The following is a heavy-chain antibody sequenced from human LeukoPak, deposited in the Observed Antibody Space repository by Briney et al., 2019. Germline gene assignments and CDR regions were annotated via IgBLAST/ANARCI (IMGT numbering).Heavy chain of an antibody. J-gene: IGHJ4*02. V-gene: IGHV4-34*01. CDR2: INHSGST. CDR1: SGSFSGYY. CDR3: ARQAAQTYDY. Sequence: SETLSLTCGVYSGSFSGYYWSWIRQPPGKGLEWIGQINHSGSTNYNPSLKSRVTISVDMSKDQFSLKLSSVTAADTAVYYCARQAAQTYDYWGQGTLVTVSS.